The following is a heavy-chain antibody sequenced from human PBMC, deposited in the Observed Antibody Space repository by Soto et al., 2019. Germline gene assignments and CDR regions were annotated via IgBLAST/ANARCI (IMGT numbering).Heavy chain of an antibody. Sequence: SVKVPCKASGFTFTSSAVQWVRQARGQRLEWIGWIVVGSGNTNYAQKFQERVTITRDMSTSTAYMELSSLRSEDTAVYYCAAEGGITIFGVALSREYYYHGMDVWGQGTTVTVSS. J-gene: IGHJ6*02. V-gene: IGHV1-58*01. CDR1: GFTFTSSA. D-gene: IGHD3-3*01. CDR3: AAEGGITIFGVALSREYYYHGMDV. CDR2: IVVGSGNT.